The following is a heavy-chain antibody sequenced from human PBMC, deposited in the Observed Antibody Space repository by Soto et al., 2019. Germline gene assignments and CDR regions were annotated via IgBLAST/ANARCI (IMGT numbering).Heavy chain of an antibody. CDR2: IYWDDDK. V-gene: IGHV2-5*02. J-gene: IGHJ4*02. Sequence: QITLKESGPTLVKPTQTLTLTCTFSGFSLSTSGVGVGWIRQPPGKALEWLALIYWDDDKRYSPSLKSRLTITKDTSKNQVVLTMTNMDPVDTATYYCAHTSRANCSGGSCYSSYWGQGTLVTVSS. CDR1: GFSLSTSGVG. D-gene: IGHD2-15*01. CDR3: AHTSRANCSGGSCYSSY.